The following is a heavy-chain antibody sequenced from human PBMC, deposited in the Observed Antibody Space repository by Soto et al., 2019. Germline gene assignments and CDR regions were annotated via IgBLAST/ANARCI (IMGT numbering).Heavy chain of an antibody. V-gene: IGHV1-69*13. Sequence: GASVKVSCKASGGAFSSYAISWVRQAPGQGLEWMGGIIPIFGTANYAQKFQGRVTITADESTSTAYMELSSLRSEDTTVYYCASELTDFIAAPSPGYNWFDPWGQGTLVTVSS. D-gene: IGHD6-6*01. J-gene: IGHJ5*02. CDR1: GGAFSSYA. CDR3: ASELTDFIAAPSPGYNWFDP. CDR2: IIPIFGTA.